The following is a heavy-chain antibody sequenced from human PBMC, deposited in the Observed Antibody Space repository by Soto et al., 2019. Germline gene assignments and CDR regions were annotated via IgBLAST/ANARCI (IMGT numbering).Heavy chain of an antibody. CDR3: ARGEGSSWPHFDY. D-gene: IGHD6-13*01. Sequence: QVQLQQWGAGLLKPSETLSLTCAVYGGSFSGYYWSWIRQPPGKGLEWIGEINHSGSTNYNPSLKSRVTISVDTSKNQFSLKLSSVTAADTAVYYCARGEGSSWPHFDYWGQGTLVTVSS. V-gene: IGHV4-34*01. CDR1: GGSFSGYY. CDR2: INHSGST. J-gene: IGHJ4*02.